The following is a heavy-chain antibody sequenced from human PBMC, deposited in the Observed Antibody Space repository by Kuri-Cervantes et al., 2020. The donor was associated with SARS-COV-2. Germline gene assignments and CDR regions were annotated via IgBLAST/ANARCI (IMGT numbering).Heavy chain of an antibody. V-gene: IGHV4-38-2*01. Sequence: SETLSLTCAVSGYSISSGYYWGWIRQPPGKGLEWIGSIYHSGSTYYNPSLKSRVTISVDTSKNQFSLKLSSVTAADTAVYYCARTEFVEMATMALAYWGQGTLVTVSS. CDR3: ARTEFVEMATMALAY. CDR1: GYSISSGYY. D-gene: IGHD5-24*01. J-gene: IGHJ4*02. CDR2: IYHSGST.